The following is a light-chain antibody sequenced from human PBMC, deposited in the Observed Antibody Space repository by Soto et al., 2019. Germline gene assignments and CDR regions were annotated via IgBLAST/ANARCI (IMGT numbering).Light chain of an antibody. CDR3: QQYYSYPLG. V-gene: IGKV1-5*03. CDR1: QTISSW. Sequence: DIQMTQSPSTLSGSVGDRVTITCRASQTISSWLAWYQQKPGKAPKLLIYKASTLKSGVPSRFSGSGSGTEFTLTISSLQPDDFATYYCQQYYSYPLGFGQGTRLEIK. CDR2: KAS. J-gene: IGKJ5*01.